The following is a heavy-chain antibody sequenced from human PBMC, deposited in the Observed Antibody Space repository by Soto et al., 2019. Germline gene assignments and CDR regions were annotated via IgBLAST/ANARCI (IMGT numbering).Heavy chain of an antibody. CDR2: ISGPASTT. V-gene: IGHV3-23*01. CDR1: GFRFSSYA. D-gene: IGHD3-10*01. Sequence: GGSLRLSCAASGFRFSSYALSWVRQAPGKGLEWVSLISGPASTTYYADAVQGRFTISRDNSKNTLSLQMSNLRAEDTAIYYCARGFYAGKSNWFESWGQGTRVTVSS. CDR3: ARGFYAGKSNWFES. J-gene: IGHJ5*01.